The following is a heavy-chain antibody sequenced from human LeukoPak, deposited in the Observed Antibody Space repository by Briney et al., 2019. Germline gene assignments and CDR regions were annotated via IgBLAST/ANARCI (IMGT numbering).Heavy chain of an antibody. J-gene: IGHJ4*02. CDR1: GGSISSGSYY. D-gene: IGHD5-18*01. CDR2: IYYSGST. Sequence: PSETLSLTCTVSGGSISSGSYYWGWMRQPPGKGLEWSGSIYYSGSTYYNPSLKSGRTIFVDTSKAQFSLTLSSVTAAATAVYYCAIPRGYSYGYGEDYWGQGTLVTVSS. CDR3: AIPRGYSYGYGEDY. V-gene: IGHV4-39*01.